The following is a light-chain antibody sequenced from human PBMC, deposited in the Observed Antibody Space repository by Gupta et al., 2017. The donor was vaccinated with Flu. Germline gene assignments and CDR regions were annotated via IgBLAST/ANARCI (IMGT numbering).Light chain of an antibody. Sequence: PSSLSASIGDRVTITCRASQSVSNFLNWYQQKPGKAPRLLIYAASTLQGGVPSRFSGSGSGTDFTLTINSLKLKDFATYYCQQGYSTPQTFGRGTTVEIK. J-gene: IGKJ4*02. CDR1: QSVSNF. V-gene: IGKV1-39*01. CDR2: AAS. CDR3: QQGYSTPQT.